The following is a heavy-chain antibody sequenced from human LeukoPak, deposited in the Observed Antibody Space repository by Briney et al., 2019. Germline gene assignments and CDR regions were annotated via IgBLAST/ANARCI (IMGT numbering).Heavy chain of an antibody. V-gene: IGHV3-23*01. D-gene: IGHD3-22*01. CDR3: AKDRPNYYGSNGHYYKLNGDC. J-gene: IGHJ4*02. CDR2: ITSSGAAT. Sequence: GGSLRLSXAASGFTFSSYAMSWVRQPPGKGLEWVSSITSSGAATYYADSVKGRFTISRDNSDNTLYLQMNSLRAEDTAVYYCAKDRPNYYGSNGHYYKLNGDCWGQGTLVTVSS. CDR1: GFTFSSYA.